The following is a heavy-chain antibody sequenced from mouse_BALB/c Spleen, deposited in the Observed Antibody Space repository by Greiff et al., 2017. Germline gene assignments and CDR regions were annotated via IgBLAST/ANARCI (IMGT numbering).Heavy chain of an antibody. CDR1: GFTFSSYG. V-gene: IGHV5-6*01. J-gene: IGHJ2*01. D-gene: IGHD1-1*01. CDR2: ISSGGSYT. CDR3: ARQGYGGY. Sequence: EVQVVESGGDLVKPGGSLKLSCAASGFTFSSYGMSWVRQTPDKRLEWVATISSGGSYTYYPDSVKGRFTISRDNAKNTLYLQMSSLKSEDTAMYYCARQGYGGYWGQGTTLAVSS.